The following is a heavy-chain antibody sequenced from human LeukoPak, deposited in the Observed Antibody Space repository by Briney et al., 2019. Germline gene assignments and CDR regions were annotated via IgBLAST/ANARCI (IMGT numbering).Heavy chain of an antibody. D-gene: IGHD3-10*01. V-gene: IGHV1-18*01. CDR2: ISAYNGNT. J-gene: IGHJ5*02. Sequence: GASVKVSCKASGYTFTGYYIHWVRQAPGQGLEWMGWISAYNGNTNYAQKLQGRVTMTTDTSTSTAYMELRSLRSDDTAVYYCARDLAWFGELWGTRFDPWGQGTLVTVSS. CDR1: GYTFTGYY. CDR3: ARDLAWFGELWGTRFDP.